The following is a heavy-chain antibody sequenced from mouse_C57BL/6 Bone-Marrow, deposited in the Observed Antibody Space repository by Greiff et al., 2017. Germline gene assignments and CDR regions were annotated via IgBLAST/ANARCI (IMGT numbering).Heavy chain of an antibody. CDR2: IDPSDSYT. CDR3: AREGDGDPAWFAY. CDR1: GYTFTSYW. V-gene: IGHV1-69*01. D-gene: IGHD2-13*01. J-gene: IGHJ3*01. Sequence: QVQLQQPGAELVMPGASVKLSCKASGYTFTSYWMHWVKQRPGQGLEWIGEIDPSDSYTNYNQKFKGKSTLTVDKSSSTAYMQISSLTSEDSAVYYCAREGDGDPAWFAYWGQGTLVTVTA.